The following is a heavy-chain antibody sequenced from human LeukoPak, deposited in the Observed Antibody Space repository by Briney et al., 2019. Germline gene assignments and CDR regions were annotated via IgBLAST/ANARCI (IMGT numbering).Heavy chain of an antibody. CDR3: ARDGITMVRGVITDAFDI. J-gene: IGHJ3*02. V-gene: IGHV3-7*01. D-gene: IGHD3-10*01. Sequence: GGSLRLSCAASGFTFSSYWMSWVRQAPGKGLEWVANIKQDGSEKYYVDSVKGRFTISRDNAKNSLYLQMNSLRAEDTAVYYCARDGITMVRGVITDAFDIWGQGTMVTVSS. CDR2: IKQDGSEK. CDR1: GFTFSSYW.